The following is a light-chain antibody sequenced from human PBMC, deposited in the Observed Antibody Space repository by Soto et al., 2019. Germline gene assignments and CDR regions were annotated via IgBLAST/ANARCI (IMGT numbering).Light chain of an antibody. J-gene: IGKJ5*01. V-gene: IGKV3-15*01. CDR2: DIS. CDR1: ETVSRN. Sequence: EVVLTQSPGTLSLSRGERSTLSGRASETVSRNLAWYQQRPDQSPSLLIYDISNRATGVPARFSGSGSETEFTLTIRSLQSEDFAVYFCPQYNNWPSVGPGTRLDIK. CDR3: PQYNNWPS.